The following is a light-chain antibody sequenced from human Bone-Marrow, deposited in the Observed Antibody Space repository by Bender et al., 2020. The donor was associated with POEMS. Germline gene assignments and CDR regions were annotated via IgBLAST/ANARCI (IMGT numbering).Light chain of an antibody. CDR2: KDV. Sequence: SHELTQPPSVSVSPGQTARITCSGDALPRQFTYWFQQKPGQAPVLVIYKDVERPSGIPERFAGSTSGTTVTLTIIGVQAEDEADYYCQSADSSGTYGVFGGGTKLTVL. V-gene: IGLV3-25*03. CDR1: ALPRQF. CDR3: QSADSSGTYGV. J-gene: IGLJ3*02.